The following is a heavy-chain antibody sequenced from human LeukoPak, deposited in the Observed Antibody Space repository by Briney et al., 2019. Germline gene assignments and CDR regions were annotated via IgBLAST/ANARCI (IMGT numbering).Heavy chain of an antibody. Sequence: ASVKVSCKASGYTFTSYDINWVRQATGQGLEWMGWMNPNSGNTGYAQKFQGRVTMTRNTSISTAYMELSSMRSADTAVYSCARVRYSDLERAYWGQRTLVTVSS. V-gene: IGHV1-8*01. J-gene: IGHJ1*01. CDR1: GYTFTSYD. D-gene: IGHD6-13*01. CDR3: ARVRYSDLERAY. CDR2: MNPNSGNT.